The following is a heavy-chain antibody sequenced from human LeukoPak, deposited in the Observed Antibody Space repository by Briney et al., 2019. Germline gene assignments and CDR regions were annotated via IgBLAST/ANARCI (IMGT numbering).Heavy chain of an antibody. J-gene: IGHJ6*04. Sequence: SETLSLTCAVYGGSFSGYYWSWTRQPPGKGLEWIGEINHSGSTNYNPSLKSRVTISVDTSKNQFSLKLSSVTAADTAVYYCARLRLGYCSSTSCHLVSDYYGMDAWGKGTTVTVSS. D-gene: IGHD2-2*01. CDR1: GGSFSGYY. CDR2: INHSGST. V-gene: IGHV4-34*01. CDR3: ARLRLGYCSSTSCHLVSDYYGMDA.